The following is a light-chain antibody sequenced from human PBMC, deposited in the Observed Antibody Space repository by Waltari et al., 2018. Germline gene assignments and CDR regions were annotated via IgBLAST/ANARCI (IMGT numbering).Light chain of an antibody. CDR3: QQYFSAEWS. J-gene: IGKJ1*01. CDR2: AAG. CDR1: QGVGNN. V-gene: IGKV1-27*01. Sequence: IQMTQSPSSLSASVGDRVTITCRASQGVGNNSAWYQQRPGRIPELLICAAGTLQSGAPSRFGGGGSGTEFTFTSTILQPEDAATYYCQQYFSAEWSFGQGTKVEIK.